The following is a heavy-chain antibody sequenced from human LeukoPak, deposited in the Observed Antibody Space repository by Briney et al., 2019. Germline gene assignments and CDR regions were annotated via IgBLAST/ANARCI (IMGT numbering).Heavy chain of an antibody. Sequence: PSETLSLTCTVSGGSISSSSYYWGWIRQPPGKGLEWIGSIYYSGNTYYSPSLKSRVTISVDTSRNQFSLKLSSMTAADTAVYYCARQGKMATVLTNFDYWGQGTLVTVSS. J-gene: IGHJ4*02. D-gene: IGHD5-24*01. CDR3: ARQGKMATVLTNFDY. V-gene: IGHV4-39*01. CDR1: GGSISSSSYY. CDR2: IYYSGNT.